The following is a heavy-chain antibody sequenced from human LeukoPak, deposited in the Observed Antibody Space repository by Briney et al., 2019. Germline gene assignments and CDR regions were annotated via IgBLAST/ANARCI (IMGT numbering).Heavy chain of an antibody. V-gene: IGHV2-5*02. CDR1: WLTLSTSGVC. D-gene: IGHD3-22*01. Sequence: SGPRVENPTQTLTLSCSFSWLTLSTSGVCVGLIRQLRGKVLEWLALIYWDDDKRYSPSLKSRLTITKDTSKNQVVLIMTNMEPVDTATYYCAHRGSSGYYGGVYWGQGILVTVSS. CDR2: IYWDDDK. J-gene: IGHJ4*02. CDR3: AHRGSSGYYGGVY.